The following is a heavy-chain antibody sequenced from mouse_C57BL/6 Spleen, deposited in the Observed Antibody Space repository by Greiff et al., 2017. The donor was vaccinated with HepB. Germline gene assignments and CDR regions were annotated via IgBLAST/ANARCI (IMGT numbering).Heavy chain of an antibody. V-gene: IGHV1-52*01. CDR3: ARARDYYGSSYYWYFDV. J-gene: IGHJ1*03. CDR2: IDPSDSET. CDR1: GYTFTSYW. D-gene: IGHD1-1*01. Sequence: QVQLKQPGAELVRPGSSVKLSCKASGYTFTSYWMHWVKQRPIQGLEWIGNIDPSDSETHYNQKFKDKATLTVDKSSSTAYMQLSSLTSEDSAVYYCARARDYYGSSYYWYFDVWGTGTTVTVSS.